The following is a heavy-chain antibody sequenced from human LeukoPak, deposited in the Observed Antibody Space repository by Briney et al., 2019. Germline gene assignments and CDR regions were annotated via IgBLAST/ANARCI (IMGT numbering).Heavy chain of an antibody. CDR3: AREIRRYYDSSGYLDY. CDR1: GYTFTSYA. CDR2: INAGNGNT. J-gene: IGHJ4*02. V-gene: IGHV1-3*01. D-gene: IGHD3-22*01. Sequence: ASVKVSCKASGYTFTSYAMHWVRQAPGQRLEWMGWINAGNGNTKYSQKFQGRVTITRDTSASTAYMELSSLRSEDTAVYYCAREIRRYYDSSGYLDYWGQGTLVTVSS.